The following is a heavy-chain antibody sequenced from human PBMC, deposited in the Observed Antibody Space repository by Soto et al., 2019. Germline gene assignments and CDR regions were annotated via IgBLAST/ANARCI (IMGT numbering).Heavy chain of an antibody. CDR1: GYTFSNYA. V-gene: IGHV3-23*01. J-gene: IGHJ5*02. D-gene: IGHD3-10*01. Sequence: GGSLRLSCVASGYTFSNYAVTWVRQAPGEGLEWVSGIGGSGDTTYYADSVKGRFTISRDNSRNTLYLQKNSLRAEDTAVYYCAKDYRLAVVRGNNCFDPWGQGTLVTVSS. CDR2: IGGSGDTT. CDR3: AKDYRLAVVRGNNCFDP.